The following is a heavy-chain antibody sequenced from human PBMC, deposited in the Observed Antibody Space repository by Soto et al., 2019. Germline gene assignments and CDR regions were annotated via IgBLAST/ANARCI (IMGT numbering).Heavy chain of an antibody. V-gene: IGHV4-34*01. Sequence: QVQLQQWGAGLLKPSETLSLTCAVYGGSFSGYYWSWIRQPPGKGLEWIGEINHSGSTNYNPSLKIRVTIAVDRSKNQFSLTLSSVTAADTAVYYCAGGPVKTGTTEYFDYWGQGTLVTVSS. CDR1: GGSFSGYY. CDR2: INHSGST. D-gene: IGHD1-7*01. J-gene: IGHJ4*02. CDR3: AGGPVKTGTTEYFDY.